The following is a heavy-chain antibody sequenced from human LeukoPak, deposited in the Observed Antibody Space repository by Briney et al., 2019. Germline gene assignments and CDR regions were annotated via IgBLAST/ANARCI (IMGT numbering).Heavy chain of an antibody. J-gene: IGHJ4*02. Sequence: GSLRLSCAASGFTFSSYAMSWIRQPPGKGLEWIGEINHSGSTNYNPSLKSRVTISVDTSKNQFSLKLSSVTAADTAVYYCARGYGDLDYWGQGTLVTVSS. CDR1: GFTFSSYA. CDR2: INHSGST. V-gene: IGHV4-34*01. CDR3: ARGYGDLDY. D-gene: IGHD4-17*01.